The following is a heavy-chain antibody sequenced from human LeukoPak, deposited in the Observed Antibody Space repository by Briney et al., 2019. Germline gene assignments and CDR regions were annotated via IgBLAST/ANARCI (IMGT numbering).Heavy chain of an antibody. V-gene: IGHV3-48*01. Sequence: GGSLRLSCAASGFTFDDYGMTWVRQAPGKGLEWLSHISSTSSTIKYADFVKGRFTISRDNAKNSVYLQIHSLRVEDTAVYYCAREWGVWGKGTTVTVSS. J-gene: IGHJ6*04. CDR2: ISSTSSTI. CDR1: GFTFDDYG. CDR3: AREWGV. D-gene: IGHD1-26*01.